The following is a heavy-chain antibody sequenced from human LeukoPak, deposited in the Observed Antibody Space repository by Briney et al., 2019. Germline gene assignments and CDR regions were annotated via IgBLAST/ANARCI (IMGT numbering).Heavy chain of an antibody. CDR2: IHPNSGAT. CDR1: GYTLTRYY. V-gene: IGHV1-2*02. J-gene: IGHJ3*02. CDR3: ARDRRITGTQGTIAFDI. Sequence: ASVKVSCKASGYTLTRYYIHWVRQAPGQGRECMGWIHPNSGATNYPQKFQGRVTMTRDTSISTAYMELSRLTSDDTAVFYCARDRRITGTQGTIAFDIWGQGTMVTVSS. D-gene: IGHD1-20*01.